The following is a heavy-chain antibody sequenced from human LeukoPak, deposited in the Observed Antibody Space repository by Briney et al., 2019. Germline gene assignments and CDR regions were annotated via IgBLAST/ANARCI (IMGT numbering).Heavy chain of an antibody. D-gene: IGHD6-13*01. J-gene: IGHJ4*02. Sequence: PSETPSLTCTVSGGSISSYYWSWVRQPPGKGLEWIGYISYSGNTNYNPSLKNRVTISVDTSKNQFSLRLSSVTAADTAVYYCARQGGYIAPLALWGQGTLVTVSS. CDR3: ARQGGYIAPLAL. CDR1: GGSISSYY. CDR2: ISYSGNT. V-gene: IGHV4-59*08.